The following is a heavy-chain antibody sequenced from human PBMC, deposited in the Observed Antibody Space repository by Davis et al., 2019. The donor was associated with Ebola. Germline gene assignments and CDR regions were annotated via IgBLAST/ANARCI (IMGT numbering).Heavy chain of an antibody. D-gene: IGHD5-12*01. J-gene: IGHJ4*02. Sequence: HSQTLSLTCAISGDSVSTAGWNWIRPSPSRGLEWLGRTYYKSKWYNDYAASVKSRMTINPDTSKNHFSLQLNSVTPEDTAVYYCARGWLRTGFDYWGQGAPVTVSS. V-gene: IGHV6-1*01. CDR3: ARGWLRTGFDY. CDR1: GDSVSTAG. CDR2: TYYKSKWYN.